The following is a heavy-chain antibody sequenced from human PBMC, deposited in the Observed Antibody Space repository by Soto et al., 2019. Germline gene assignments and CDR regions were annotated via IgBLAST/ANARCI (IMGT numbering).Heavy chain of an antibody. CDR3: AKSMWYGSEQPYYGMDV. CDR1: GYTFTGYY. CDR2: INPSGGST. V-gene: IGHV1-46*03. D-gene: IGHD3-10*01. Sequence: ASVKVSCKASGYTFTGYYMHWVRQAPGQGLEWMGIINPSGGSTSYAQKFQGRVTMTRDTSTSTVYKEQSSLRSEDTAVFYCAKSMWYGSEQPYYGMDVWGQGTRVTVSS. J-gene: IGHJ6*02.